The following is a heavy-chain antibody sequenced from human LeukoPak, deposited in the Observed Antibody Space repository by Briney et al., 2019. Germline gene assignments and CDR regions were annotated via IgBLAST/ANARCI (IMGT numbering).Heavy chain of an antibody. CDR1: GFTFSSYS. D-gene: IGHD5-24*01. Sequence: GGSLGLSCAASGFTFSSYSMNWVRQAPGKGLEWVSSISSSSYIYYADSVKGRFTISRDNAKNSLYLQMNSLRAEDTAVYYCARDSRDGYNFDYWGQGTLVTVSS. CDR2: ISSSSYI. V-gene: IGHV3-21*01. CDR3: ARDSRDGYNFDY. J-gene: IGHJ4*02.